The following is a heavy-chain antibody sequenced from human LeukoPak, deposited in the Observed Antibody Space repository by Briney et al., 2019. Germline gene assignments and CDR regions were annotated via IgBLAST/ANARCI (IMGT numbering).Heavy chain of an antibody. J-gene: IGHJ6*02. Sequence: PGGPLRLSCAASGFTFSSYAMHWVRQAPGKGLEWVAVISYDGSNKYYADSVKGRFTISRDNSKNTLYLQMNSLRAEDTAVYYCARNDIVGYYGMDVWGQGTAVTVSS. CDR2: ISYDGSNK. D-gene: IGHD2-15*01. V-gene: IGHV3-30*04. CDR1: GFTFSSYA. CDR3: ARNDIVGYYGMDV.